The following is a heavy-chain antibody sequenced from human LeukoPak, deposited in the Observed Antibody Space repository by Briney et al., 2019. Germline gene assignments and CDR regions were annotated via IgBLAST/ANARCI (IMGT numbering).Heavy chain of an antibody. CDR3: ARPTVPIDY. D-gene: IGHD4-17*01. CDR1: GFTFSSYA. CDR2: IYSGGST. J-gene: IGHJ4*02. V-gene: IGHV3-23*03. Sequence: GGSLRLSCAASGFTFSSYAMSWVRQAPGKGLEWVSVIYSGGSTYYADSVKGRFTISRDNSKNTLYLQMKSLRAEDTALYYCARPTVPIDYWGQGTPVTVSS.